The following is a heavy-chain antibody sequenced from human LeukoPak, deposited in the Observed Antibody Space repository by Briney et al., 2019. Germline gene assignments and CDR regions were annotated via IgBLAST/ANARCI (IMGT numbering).Heavy chain of an antibody. CDR3: ARLKAIEDSSSWDY. CDR1: GFTFDDYG. Sequence: GGSLRLSCAASGFTFDDYGMSWVRQAPGKGLEWVSGINWNGGSAGYADSVKGRFTISRDNAKNSPYLQMNSLRAEDTALYYCARLKAIEDSSSWDYWGQGTLVTVSS. CDR2: INWNGGSA. J-gene: IGHJ4*02. V-gene: IGHV3-20*04. D-gene: IGHD6-6*01.